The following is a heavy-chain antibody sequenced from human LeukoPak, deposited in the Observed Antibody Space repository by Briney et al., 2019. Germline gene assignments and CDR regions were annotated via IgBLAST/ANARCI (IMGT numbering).Heavy chain of an antibody. CDR3: ARGIAVAAVIKTLSFDY. V-gene: IGHV3-11*01. CDR2: ISSSGSTI. J-gene: IGHJ4*02. D-gene: IGHD6-19*01. CDR1: GFTFSDYY. Sequence: GGSLRLSCAASGFTFSDYYMSWIRQAPGKGLEWVSYISSSGSTIYYADSVKGRFTISRDNAKNSLYLQMNSLRAEDTAVYYCARGIAVAAVIKTLSFDYWGQGTLVTVSS.